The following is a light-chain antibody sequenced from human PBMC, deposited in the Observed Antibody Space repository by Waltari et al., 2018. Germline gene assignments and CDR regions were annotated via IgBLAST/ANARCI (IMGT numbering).Light chain of an antibody. CDR3: QQYYSTPYT. CDR2: WGS. CDR1: QSVLYSSNNKNY. J-gene: IGKJ2*01. V-gene: IGKV4-1*01. Sequence: DIVMTQSPDSLAVSLGERATINCKSSQSVLYSSNNKNYLAWYQQKPGQPPKLLSYWGSTRESGVPDRFSGSGSGTDFTLTISSLQAEDVAVYYCQQYYSTPYTFGQGTKLEIK.